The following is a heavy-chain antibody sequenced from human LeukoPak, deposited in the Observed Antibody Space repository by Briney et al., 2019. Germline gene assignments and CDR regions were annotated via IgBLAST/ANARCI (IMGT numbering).Heavy chain of an antibody. J-gene: IGHJ5*01. CDR1: GFTFSNYG. CDR2: ISGSGANT. D-gene: IGHD4-11*01. V-gene: IGHV3-23*01. Sequence: GGSLRLSCAASGFTFSNYGMSWVRQAPGKGLEWVSVISGSGANTYYADSVKGRFTISRDNSKNTLYLQVNSLRAEDTAVYYCAKAKSYYSNYDSWGQGTLVTVSS. CDR3: AKAKSYYSNYDS.